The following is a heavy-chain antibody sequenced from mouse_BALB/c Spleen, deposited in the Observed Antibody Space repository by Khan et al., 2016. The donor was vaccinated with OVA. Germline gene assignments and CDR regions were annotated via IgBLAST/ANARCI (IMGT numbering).Heavy chain of an antibody. CDR2: ISTYYGHA. J-gene: IGHJ3*01. CDR1: GYTFTDFT. CDR3: TRGGGGNRFAY. Sequence: VQLKESGAELVRPGVSVKISSKGSGYTFTDFTMHWVKQSHAMSLEWIGVISTYYGHATYNQKFKDKATMTVDKSSSTAYMELARLTSEDSAIYYCTRGGGGNRFAYWGQVTLVTVSA. V-gene: IGHV1S137*01.